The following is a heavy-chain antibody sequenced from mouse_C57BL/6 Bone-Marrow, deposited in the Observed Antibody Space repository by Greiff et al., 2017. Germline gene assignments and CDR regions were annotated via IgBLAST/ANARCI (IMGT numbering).Heavy chain of an antibody. J-gene: IGHJ3*01. Sequence: DVMLVESGGGLVKPGGSLKLSCAASGFTFSDYGMHWVRQAPEKVLEWVAYISSGSSTIYYADTVKGRFTISRDNAKNTLFLQMTSLRSEDTAMYYCASDGPGFAYWGQGTLVTVSA. CDR3: ASDGPGFAY. CDR2: ISSGSSTI. CDR1: GFTFSDYG. D-gene: IGHD2-3*01. V-gene: IGHV5-17*01.